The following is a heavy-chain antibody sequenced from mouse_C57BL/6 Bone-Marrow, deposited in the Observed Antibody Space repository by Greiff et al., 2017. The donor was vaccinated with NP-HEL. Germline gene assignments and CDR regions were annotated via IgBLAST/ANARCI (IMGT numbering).Heavy chain of an antibody. CDR3: ATYSNYAWFAY. J-gene: IGHJ3*01. D-gene: IGHD2-5*01. CDR2: INYDGSST. CDR1: GFTFSDYY. V-gene: IGHV5-16*01. Sequence: EVHLVESEGGLVQPGSSMKLSCTASGFTFSDYYMAWVRQVPEKGLEWVANINYDGSSTYYLDSLKSRFIISRDNAKNILYLQMSSLKSEDTATYYCATYSNYAWFAYWGQGTLVTVSA.